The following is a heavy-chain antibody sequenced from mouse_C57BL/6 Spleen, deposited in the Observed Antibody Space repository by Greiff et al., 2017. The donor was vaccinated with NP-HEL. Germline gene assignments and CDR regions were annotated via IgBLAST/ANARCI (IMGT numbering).Heavy chain of an antibody. V-gene: IGHV1-42*01. D-gene: IGHD2-4*01. J-gene: IGHJ2*01. CDR2: INPSTGGT. CDR1: GYSFTGYY. Sequence: VQLQQSGPELVKPGASVKISCKASGYSFTGYYMNWVKQSPEKSLEWIGEINPSTGGTTYNQKFKAKATLTVDKSSSTAYMQLKSLTSEDSAVYYCARGDYDGFDYWGQGTILTVSA. CDR3: ARGDYDGFDY.